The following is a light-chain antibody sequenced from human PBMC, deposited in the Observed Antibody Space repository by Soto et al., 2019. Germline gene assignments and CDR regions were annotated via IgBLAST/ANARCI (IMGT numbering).Light chain of an antibody. CDR1: QSISSW. CDR2: DAS. CDR3: QHYNSPTWT. Sequence: DIQMTQSPSTLSASVGDRVTITCRASQSISSWLAWYQQKPGKAPKLLIYDASSLESGVPSRFSGSGSGTEFTLTISSLQPDDFATYYCQHYNSPTWTFGQGTQVEIK. V-gene: IGKV1-5*01. J-gene: IGKJ1*01.